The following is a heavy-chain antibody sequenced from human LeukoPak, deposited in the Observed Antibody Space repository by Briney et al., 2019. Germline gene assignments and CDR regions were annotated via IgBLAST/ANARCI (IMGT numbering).Heavy chain of an antibody. CDR3: ATEGGSGSYYGDDAFDM. Sequence: PGGSLRLSCEASGFSFTNTWMSWVRQAPGKGLEWVGRAKSKADDGTTDYAAPVQGGFTISRDDSKNTLSLQMNSLKTEDTAVYYCATEGGSGSYYGDDAFDMWGQGTMVTVSS. D-gene: IGHD3-10*01. J-gene: IGHJ3*02. CDR1: GFSFTNTW. CDR2: AKSKADDGTT. V-gene: IGHV3-15*01.